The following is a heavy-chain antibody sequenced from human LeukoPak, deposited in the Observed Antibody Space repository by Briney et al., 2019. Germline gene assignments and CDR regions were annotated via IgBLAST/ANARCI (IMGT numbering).Heavy chain of an antibody. CDR2: IYYSGRT. Sequence: SETLSLTCTVSGGSISSYYWSWIRQPPGKGLEWIGYIYYSGRTKYNPSLKSRVSVSVDTSKNQFSLKVISVTAADTAVYYCARGLGGLRSAYDIWGQGTMVTVSS. J-gene: IGHJ3*02. CDR3: ARGLGGLRSAYDI. CDR1: GGSISSYY. D-gene: IGHD3-16*01. V-gene: IGHV4-59*01.